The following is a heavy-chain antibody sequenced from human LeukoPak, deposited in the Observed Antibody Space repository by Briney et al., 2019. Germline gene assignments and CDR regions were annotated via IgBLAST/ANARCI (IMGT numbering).Heavy chain of an antibody. V-gene: IGHV1-69*13. CDR1: GGTFSSYA. Sequence: GASVKVSCKASGGTFSSYAISWVRQAPGQGLEWMGGIIPIFGTANYAQKFQGRVTITADESTSTAYMELSSLRSEDTAVYYCAREGDYYDSSGYYYRDYWGQGTLVTVSS. CDR2: IIPIFGTA. J-gene: IGHJ4*02. D-gene: IGHD3-22*01. CDR3: AREGDYYDSSGYYYRDY.